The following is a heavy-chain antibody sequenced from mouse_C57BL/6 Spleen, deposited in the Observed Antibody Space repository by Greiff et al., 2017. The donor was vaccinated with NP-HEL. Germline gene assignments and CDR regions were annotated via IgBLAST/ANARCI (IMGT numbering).Heavy chain of an antibody. CDR1: GFTFSSYG. J-gene: IGHJ1*03. V-gene: IGHV5-6*01. CDR3: ARHGIITTVVATWYFDV. D-gene: IGHD1-1*01. Sequence: EVKLMESGGDLVKPGGSLKLSCAASGFTFSSYGMSWVRQTPDKRLEWVATISSGGSYTYYPDSVKGRFTISRDNAKNTLYLQMSSLKSEDTAMYYCARHGIITTVVATWYFDVWGTGTTVTVSS. CDR2: ISSGGSYT.